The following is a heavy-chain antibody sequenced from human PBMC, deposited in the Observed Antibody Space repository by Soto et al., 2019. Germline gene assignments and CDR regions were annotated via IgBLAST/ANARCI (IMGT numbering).Heavy chain of an antibody. CDR1: GFSFSSFA. J-gene: IGHJ4*02. Sequence: GGSLRLSCSASGFSFSSFAMSWVRQAPGKGLDWVSAIGSSDGSTYYADSVKGRFTISRDNSKSMLYLQMNSLRAEDTAVYYCAKRADSSGYPYYFDYWGQGTLVTVSS. CDR2: IGSSDGST. V-gene: IGHV3-23*01. CDR3: AKRADSSGYPYYFDY. D-gene: IGHD3-22*01.